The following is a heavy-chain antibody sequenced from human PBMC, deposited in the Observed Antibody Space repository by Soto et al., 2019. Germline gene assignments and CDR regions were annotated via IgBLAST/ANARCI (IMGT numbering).Heavy chain of an antibody. D-gene: IGHD1-26*01. V-gene: IGHV4-59*11. CDR3: AKTYSGNYFDY. CDR2: NSCSGTT. CDR1: GGSINDHY. Sequence: PSETLSLTCTVSGGSINDHYWSWIRQPPGKRLEWIGYNSCSGTTTYNPSLKSRVTISVDTSKNQFSLKLSSVTAADTAVYYCAKTYSGNYFDYWGQGTLVTVSS. J-gene: IGHJ4*02.